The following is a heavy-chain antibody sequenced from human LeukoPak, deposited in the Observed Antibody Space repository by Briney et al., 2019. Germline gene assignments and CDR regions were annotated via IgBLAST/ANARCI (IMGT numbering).Heavy chain of an antibody. V-gene: IGHV3-7*01. CDR1: GFTFSSYW. D-gene: IGHD3-10*01. CDR3: ARDSGSAYYYNSGTYYYDSFDL. J-gene: IGHJ3*01. Sequence: GGSLRLSCTVSGFTFSSYWMTWVRHPPGKWLEWVANIRQDESEKYYADSVKGRFNISRDNAKNSLYLNMNSLRAEDAAVYYCARDSGSAYYYNSGTYYYDSFDLWGQGTTVTVSS. CDR2: IRQDESEK.